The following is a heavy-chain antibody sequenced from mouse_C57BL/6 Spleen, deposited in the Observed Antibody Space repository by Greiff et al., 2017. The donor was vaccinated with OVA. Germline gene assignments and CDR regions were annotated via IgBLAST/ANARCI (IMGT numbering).Heavy chain of an antibody. Sequence: HVQLQQSGAELVKPGASVKLSCKASGYTFTEYTIHWVKQRSGQGLEWIGWFYPGSGSIKYNEKFKDKATLTADKSSSTVYIELSRLTSEDSAVYFCARHEEAYYSNLYYAMDYWGQGTSVTVSS. V-gene: IGHV1-62-2*01. CDR1: GYTFTEYT. CDR2: FYPGSGSI. D-gene: IGHD2-5*01. J-gene: IGHJ4*01. CDR3: ARHEEAYYSNLYYAMDY.